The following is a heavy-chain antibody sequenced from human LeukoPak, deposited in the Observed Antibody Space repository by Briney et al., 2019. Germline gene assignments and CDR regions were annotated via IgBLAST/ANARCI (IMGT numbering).Heavy chain of an antibody. Sequence: ASVKVSCKASGYTFTSYYIRWVRQAPGQGLEWMGWINPNSGGTNYAQKFQGRATMTRDTSISTAYMELSRLRSDDTAVYYCMNGNGRGDCWGQGTLVTVSS. V-gene: IGHV1-2*02. CDR2: INPNSGGT. J-gene: IGHJ4*02. CDR1: GYTFTSYY. D-gene: IGHD2-8*01. CDR3: MNGNGRGDC.